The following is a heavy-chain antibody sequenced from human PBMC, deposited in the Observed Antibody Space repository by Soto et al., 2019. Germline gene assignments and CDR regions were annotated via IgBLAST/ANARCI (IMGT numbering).Heavy chain of an antibody. CDR1: GGTFSIYA. D-gene: IGHD2-15*01. CDR2: IIPIFSTT. V-gene: IGHV1-69*15. Sequence: QVQLVQSGAEVKKPGSSVKVSWKASGGTFSIYAITWVRQAPGQGLEWVGRIIPIFSTTNVAQKFQGRVTITADESTTTAYMELSGLRSEDTAFYYCAKDGGSDGYFGNWLDPWGQGTLVTVSS. CDR3: AKDGGSDGYFGNWLDP. J-gene: IGHJ5*02.